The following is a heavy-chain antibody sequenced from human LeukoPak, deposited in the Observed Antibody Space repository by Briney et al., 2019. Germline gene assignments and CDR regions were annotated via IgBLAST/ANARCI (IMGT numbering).Heavy chain of an antibody. V-gene: IGHV4-39*07. CDR2: IFYSGST. CDR3: ARGGADYGYYFDS. Sequence: SETLSLTCTVSSGSISTSNYYWGWVRQPPGKALEWIGNIFYSGSTYYSPSLKSRVTISLNTSKNLFSLKLSSVTAADTAAYYCARGGADYGYYFDSWGQGTLVTVSS. CDR1: SGSISTSNYY. J-gene: IGHJ4*02. D-gene: IGHD4-17*01.